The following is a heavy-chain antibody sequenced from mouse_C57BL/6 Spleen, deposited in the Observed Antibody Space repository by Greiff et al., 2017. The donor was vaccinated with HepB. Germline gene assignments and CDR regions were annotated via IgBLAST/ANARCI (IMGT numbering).Heavy chain of an antibody. Sequence: VQLKESGGGLVKPGGSLKLSCAASGFTFSSYTMSWVRQTPEKRLEWVATISGGGGNTYYPDSVKGRFTISRDNAKNTLYLQMSSLRSEDTALYYCARRKYGNGNYFDYWGQGTTLTVSS. CDR1: GFTFSSYT. CDR2: ISGGGGNT. J-gene: IGHJ2*01. CDR3: ARRKYGNGNYFDY. D-gene: IGHD2-10*02. V-gene: IGHV5-9*01.